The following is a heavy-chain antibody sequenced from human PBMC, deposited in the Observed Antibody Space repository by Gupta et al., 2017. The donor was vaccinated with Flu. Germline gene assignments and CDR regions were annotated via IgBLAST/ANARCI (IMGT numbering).Heavy chain of an antibody. D-gene: IGHD2/OR15-2a*01. J-gene: IGHJ4*02. CDR3: ARRITYGKTFDY. Sequence: QLQLQASGPGLVTPSETLSLICTVSGGSLSDTSYYWGWIRQPPGKGLEWIGNVGYSGNTFYNPSLKSRVTISVYTSKNQFSLKLSSVTAADTAVYYCARRITYGKTFDYWGQGSLVTVSS. CDR1: GGSLSDTSYY. CDR2: VGYSGNT. V-gene: IGHV4-39*01.